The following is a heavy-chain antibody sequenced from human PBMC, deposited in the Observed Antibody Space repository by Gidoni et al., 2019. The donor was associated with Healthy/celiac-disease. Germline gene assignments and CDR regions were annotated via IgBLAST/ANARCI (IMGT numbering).Heavy chain of an antibody. D-gene: IGHD1-26*01. CDR3: ARSVAGSGSYYAIDY. CDR2: INAGNGNT. CDR1: GYTFTSYA. V-gene: IGHV1-3*01. J-gene: IGHJ4*02. Sequence: QVQLVQSGAEVKKPGASVTVSCKASGYTFTSYAMHWVRQAPGQRLEWMGWINAGNGNTKYSQKFQGRVTITRDTSASTAYMELSSLRSEDTAVYYCARSVAGSGSYYAIDYWGQGTLVTVSS.